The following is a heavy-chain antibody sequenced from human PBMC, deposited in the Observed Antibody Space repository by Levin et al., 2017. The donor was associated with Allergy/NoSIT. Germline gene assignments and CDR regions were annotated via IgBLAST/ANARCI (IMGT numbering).Heavy chain of an antibody. CDR2: INEDGSEK. CDR3: VRGYDFHFDY. Sequence: SCAASGFTFTSYWMNWVRQAPGKGLEWVGNINEDGSEKYYVDSVKGRFTSFRDNAKNSVYLQMNSLRDEDTAVYYCVRGYDFHFDYWGQGTLVTVSS. V-gene: IGHV3-7*01. CDR1: GFTFTSYW. J-gene: IGHJ4*02. D-gene: IGHD3-3*01.